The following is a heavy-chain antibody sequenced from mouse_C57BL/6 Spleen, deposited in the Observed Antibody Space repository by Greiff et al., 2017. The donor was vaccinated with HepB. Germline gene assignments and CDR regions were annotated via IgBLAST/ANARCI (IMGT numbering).Heavy chain of an antibody. CDR3: ARPALGRSGYAMDY. CDR1: GFTFSDYG. Sequence: DVMLVESGGGLVKPGGSLKLSCAASGFTFSDYGMHWVRQAPEKGLEWVAYISSGSSTIYYADTVKGRFTISRDNAKNTLFLQMTSLRSEDTAMYYCARPALGRSGYAMDYWGQGTSVTVSS. CDR2: ISSGSSTI. J-gene: IGHJ4*01. V-gene: IGHV5-17*01. D-gene: IGHD4-1*01.